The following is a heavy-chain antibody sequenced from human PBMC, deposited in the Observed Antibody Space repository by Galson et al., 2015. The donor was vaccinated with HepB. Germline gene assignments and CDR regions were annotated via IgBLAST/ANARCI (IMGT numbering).Heavy chain of an antibody. Sequence: SLRLCRAACGFTLSSYGMHWVRQARGKGLEWVAVIWYAGSNKYYADSVKGRFTISRDNSKNTLYLQMNSLRAEDTAVYYCARAYCGGDCYPDYWGQGTLVTVSS. CDR1: GFTLSSYG. CDR2: IWYAGSNK. CDR3: ARAYCGGDCYPDY. V-gene: IGHV3-33*01. J-gene: IGHJ4*02. D-gene: IGHD2-21*02.